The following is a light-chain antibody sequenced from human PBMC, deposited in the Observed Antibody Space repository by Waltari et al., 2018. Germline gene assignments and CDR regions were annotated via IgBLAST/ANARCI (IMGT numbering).Light chain of an antibody. J-gene: IGLJ1*01. CDR3: QXXXNSGSSPYV. CDR1: ALXKKY. CDR2: KDT. Sequence: SNEXTQPPSVSVSPXQTARIXCSGXALXKKYXYWYQQKPGRAPVLVMYKDTERPPGIPERFSGSSSGTTVTLTIXGVQAEXXADYYXQXXXNSGSSPYVFXGXTRVTVL. V-gene: IGLV3-25*03.